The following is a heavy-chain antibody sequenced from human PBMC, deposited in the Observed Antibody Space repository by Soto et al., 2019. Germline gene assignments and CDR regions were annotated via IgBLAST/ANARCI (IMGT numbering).Heavy chain of an antibody. Sequence: SETLSLTCSVSGGSISSAGYFWTWIRQSPGKGLEWMGYIFHSGTTYYNPSLKGRVIISIDTSKNQFSLKLSSVTAADTAMYFCARWAYYGMDVWGQGTTVTVSS. CDR2: IFHSGTT. CDR3: ARWAYYGMDV. J-gene: IGHJ6*02. CDR1: GGSISSAGYF. V-gene: IGHV4-30-4*01.